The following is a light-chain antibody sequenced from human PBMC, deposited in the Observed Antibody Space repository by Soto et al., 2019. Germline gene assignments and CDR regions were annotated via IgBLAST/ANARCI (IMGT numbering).Light chain of an antibody. Sequence: QSVMTQPPSASGTPGQSVTISCSGSSSNIGSNYVYWYQHLPGTAPKLLIYRHSQRPSGVPDRFSGSKSGTSASLAISGLRSEDEADYYCAAWDNILSGYVFGTGTKLTVL. J-gene: IGLJ1*01. CDR3: AAWDNILSGYV. CDR2: RHS. CDR1: SSNIGSNY. V-gene: IGLV1-47*01.